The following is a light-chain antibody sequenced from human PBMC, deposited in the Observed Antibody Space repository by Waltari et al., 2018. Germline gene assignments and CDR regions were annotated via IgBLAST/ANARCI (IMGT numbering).Light chain of an antibody. CDR3: QQRSNWLT. Sequence: EIVLTQSPATLSLSPGERATLSCRASQSVSSSLAWYQQKPGQAPRLLIYDASNRATGIPARCSGSGSGTDFTLTISSLEPEDFAVYYCQQRSNWLTFGGGTKVEIK. J-gene: IGKJ4*01. CDR1: QSVSSS. V-gene: IGKV3-11*01. CDR2: DAS.